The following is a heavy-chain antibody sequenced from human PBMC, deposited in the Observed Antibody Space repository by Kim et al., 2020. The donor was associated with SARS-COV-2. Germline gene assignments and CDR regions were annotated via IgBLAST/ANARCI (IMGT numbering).Heavy chain of an antibody. V-gene: IGHV5-51*01. CDR3: ARQGEGELSHPFDY. Sequence: SPSFQGQVTISADKSISTAYLQWRSLKASDTAMYYCARQGEGELSHPFDYWGQGTLVTVSS. D-gene: IGHD1-7*01. J-gene: IGHJ4*02.